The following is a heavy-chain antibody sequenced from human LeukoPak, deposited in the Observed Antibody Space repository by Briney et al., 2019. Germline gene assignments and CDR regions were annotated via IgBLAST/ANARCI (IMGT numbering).Heavy chain of an antibody. Sequence: ASVKVSCKASGYTFNSYGISWVRQAPGQGLEWMGWISAYNGNTNYAQKVQGRVTMTTDTSTSTAYMELRSLRSDDTAVYYCASSPGGITMTELDYWGQGTLVTVSS. CDR3: ASSPGGITMTELDY. D-gene: IGHD3-22*01. CDR1: GYTFNSYG. V-gene: IGHV1-18*01. CDR2: ISAYNGNT. J-gene: IGHJ4*02.